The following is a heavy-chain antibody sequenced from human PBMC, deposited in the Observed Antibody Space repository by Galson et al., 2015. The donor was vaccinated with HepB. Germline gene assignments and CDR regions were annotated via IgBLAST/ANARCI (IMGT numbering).Heavy chain of an antibody. CDR2: IDPSDSYT. D-gene: IGHD3-22*01. V-gene: IGHV5-10-1*01. J-gene: IGHJ3*02. CDR3: ARHRIYYDSSGQGGPGI. Sequence: QSGAEVKKPGESLRISCKGSGYSFTSYWISWVRQMPGKGLEWMGRIDPSDSYTNYSPSFQGHVTISADKSISTAYLQWSSLKASDTAMYYCARHRIYYDSSGQGGPGIWGQGTMVTVSS. CDR1: GYSFTSYW.